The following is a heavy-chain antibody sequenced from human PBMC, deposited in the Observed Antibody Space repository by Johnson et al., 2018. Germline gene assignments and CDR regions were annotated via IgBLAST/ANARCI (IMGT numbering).Heavy chain of an antibody. D-gene: IGHD3-3*01. V-gene: IGHV3-11*01. J-gene: IGHJ3*02. CDR2: INTSGGTI. CDR1: GITFSDYA. CDR3: ATFRLTFFGVVKDAFAI. Sequence: QVQLVQSGGGLVKPGGSLRLSCAVSGITFSDYAMTWIRQAPGKGLEWISYINTSGGTISYADSVKGRFTIPRDNAKNSLYPQMNSLTAGDTAMYYCATFRLTFFGVVKDAFAIWGQGTMVTVSS.